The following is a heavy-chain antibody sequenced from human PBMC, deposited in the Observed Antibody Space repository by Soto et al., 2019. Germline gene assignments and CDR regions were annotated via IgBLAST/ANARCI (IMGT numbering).Heavy chain of an antibody. D-gene: IGHD2-2*01. Sequence: SETLSLTCSVSGDYIHVGGYYWTWIRQRPGKGIEWMGYIYYTGKTYYNPSLESRLTMSVDRSKNQFSLRLTSVTAADTAVYFCGRDLTSNANCIDPWGQGTLGTVSS. CDR3: GRDLTSNANCIDP. CDR2: IYYTGKT. V-gene: IGHV4-30-4*01. CDR1: GDYIHVGGYY. J-gene: IGHJ5*02.